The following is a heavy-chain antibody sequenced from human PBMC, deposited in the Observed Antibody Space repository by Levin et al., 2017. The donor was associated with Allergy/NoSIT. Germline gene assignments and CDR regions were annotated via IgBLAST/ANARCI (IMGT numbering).Heavy chain of an antibody. D-gene: IGHD6-13*01. V-gene: IGHV3-23*01. CDR3: AKDREWRSSSWYGYFGY. CDR2: IRGSGGSP. J-gene: IGHJ4*02. Sequence: GESLKISCAASGFTFSSYAMSWVRQAPGKGLEWVSVIRGSGGSPHYADSVKGRFNISRDNSRNTLYLQMNSLRAEDTAVYYCAKDREWRSSSWYGYFGYWGQGTLVTVSS. CDR1: GFTFSSYA.